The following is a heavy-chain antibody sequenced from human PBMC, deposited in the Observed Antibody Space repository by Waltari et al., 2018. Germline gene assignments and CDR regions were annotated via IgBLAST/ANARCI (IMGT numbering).Heavy chain of an antibody. D-gene: IGHD3-3*01. Sequence: EVQLVESGGGLVQPGGSLRLSCAASGFTFSSYAMSWVRQAPGKGLEWVSAISGSGGSTYYADSVKGRFTISRDNSKNTLYLQMNSLRAEDTAVYYCARGLFSYDFWSGYLYYFDYWGQGTLVTVSS. J-gene: IGHJ4*02. CDR3: ARGLFSYDFWSGYLYYFDY. CDR2: ISGSGGST. V-gene: IGHV3-23*04. CDR1: GFTFSSYA.